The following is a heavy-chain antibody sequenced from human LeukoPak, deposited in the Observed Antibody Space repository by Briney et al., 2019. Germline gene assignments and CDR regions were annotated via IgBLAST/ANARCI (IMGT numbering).Heavy chain of an antibody. D-gene: IGHD1-26*01. CDR2: ISGSGGST. CDR3: AKSLLTTASGTGRAFDI. Sequence: PGGSLRLSCAASGFTFSSYAMSWVRQAPGKGLEWVSAISGSGGSTYYADPLKGRFTISRDNSKNTLYLQMDSLRAEDTAKYYCAKSLLTTASGTGRAFDIWGQGTVVTVSA. V-gene: IGHV3-23*01. CDR1: GFTFSSYA. J-gene: IGHJ3*02.